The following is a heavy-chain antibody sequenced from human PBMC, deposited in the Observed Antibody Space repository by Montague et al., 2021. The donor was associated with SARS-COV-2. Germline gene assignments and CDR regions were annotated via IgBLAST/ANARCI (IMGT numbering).Heavy chain of an antibody. CDR1: GGSLSNNY. V-gene: IGHV4-34*01. CDR2: VNQSGGT. J-gene: IGHJ4*02. CDR3: ARVLLYFDGFDS. D-gene: IGHD3-9*01. Sequence: SETLSLTCAVLGGSLSNNYWTWVRQPPGKGLEWIGEVNQSGGTTHYNPSLKGRVKISVDRSSNQMSLNLESLTAADTAVYYFARVLLYFDGFDSWGQGILVAVSS.